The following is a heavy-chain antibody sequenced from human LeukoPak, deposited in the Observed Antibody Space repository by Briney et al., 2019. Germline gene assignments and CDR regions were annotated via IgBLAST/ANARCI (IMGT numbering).Heavy chain of an antibody. Sequence: SETLCLTCTVSGGSISSSSYYWGWIRQPPGKGLEGIGSIYYSGSTYYNPSLKSRVTISVDTSKNQFSLKLSPVTAADTAVYYCARLYYDFWSGYPGYFDYWGQGTLVTVSS. CDR2: IYYSGST. CDR1: GGSISSSSYY. J-gene: IGHJ4*02. V-gene: IGHV4-39*07. CDR3: ARLYYDFWSGYPGYFDY. D-gene: IGHD3-3*01.